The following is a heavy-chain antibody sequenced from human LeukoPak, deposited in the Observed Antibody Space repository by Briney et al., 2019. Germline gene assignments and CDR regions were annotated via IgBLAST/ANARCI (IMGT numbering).Heavy chain of an antibody. V-gene: IGHV3-23*01. J-gene: IGHJ3*02. Sequence: GGSLRLSCAASGFTFSSYAMSWVRQAPGKGPEWVSAISGSGGSTYYADSVKGRFTISRDNSKNTLYLQMNSLRAEDTAVYHCAKGRYYYDSSDAFEIWGQGTMVTVSS. CDR1: GFTFSSYA. CDR2: ISGSGGST. D-gene: IGHD3-22*01. CDR3: AKGRYYYDSSDAFEI.